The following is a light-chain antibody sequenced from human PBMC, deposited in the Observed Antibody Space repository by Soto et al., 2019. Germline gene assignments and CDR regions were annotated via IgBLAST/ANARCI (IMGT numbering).Light chain of an antibody. J-gene: IGKJ4*01. CDR2: GAS. CDR3: QQYGSSPPGT. V-gene: IGKV3-20*01. CDR1: QSVSSSY. Sequence: EIVLTQSPGTLALSPGERATLSCRASQSVSSSYLAWYQQKPGQAPRPLIYGASSRDTGIPDRFSGSGSGTDFTLTISRLEPEDFAVYYCQQYGSSPPGTFGEGTKVEIK.